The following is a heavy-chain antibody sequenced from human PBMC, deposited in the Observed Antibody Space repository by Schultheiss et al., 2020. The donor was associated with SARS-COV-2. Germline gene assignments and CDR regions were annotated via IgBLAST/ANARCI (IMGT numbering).Heavy chain of an antibody. CDR2: GSSDGGI. CDR1: GFTFSRYA. V-gene: IGHV3/OR16-10*01. D-gene: IGHD6-6*01. J-gene: IGHJ4*02. Sequence: GESLKISCAASGFTFSRYAMHWVRQAPGKGLVWVSGGSSDGGINYADSVKGRFTISRDNAKNSLYLQMNSLRAEDTAVYYCARGAYSSSPRWGQGTLVTVSS. CDR3: ARGAYSSSPR.